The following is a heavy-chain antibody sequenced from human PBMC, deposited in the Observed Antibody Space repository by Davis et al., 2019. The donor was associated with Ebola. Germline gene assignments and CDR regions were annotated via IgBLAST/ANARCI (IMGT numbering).Heavy chain of an antibody. CDR1: GYTFTSYY. Sequence: AALVKVSCKASGYTFTSYYMHWVQQAPGQGLEWMGIINPSGGSTSYAQKFQGRVTMTRDTSTSTVYMELSSLRSEDTAVYYCAREEVVVVAATNYYYYGMDVWGQGTRSPSP. J-gene: IGHJ6*02. CDR2: INPSGGST. V-gene: IGHV1-46*01. D-gene: IGHD2-15*01. CDR3: AREEVVVVAATNYYYYGMDV.